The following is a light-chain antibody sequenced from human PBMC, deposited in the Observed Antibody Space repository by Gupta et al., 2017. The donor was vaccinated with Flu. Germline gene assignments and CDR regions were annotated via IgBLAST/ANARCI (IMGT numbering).Light chain of an antibody. CDR1: QSFSSN. Sequence: IVVTQSPVTLSVSPGERATLSCRASQSFSSNLAWYQQKPGQAPRLLIYGASTRATGVPARFSGSGSGTEFTLTISSLQSEDFAVYYCQQDNNWPWTFGQGTKVEVK. CDR2: GAS. CDR3: QQDNNWPWT. J-gene: IGKJ1*01. V-gene: IGKV3-15*01.